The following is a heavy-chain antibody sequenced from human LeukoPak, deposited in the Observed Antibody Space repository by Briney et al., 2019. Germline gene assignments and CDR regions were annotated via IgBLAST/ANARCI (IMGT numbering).Heavy chain of an antibody. CDR2: ISSSGSTI. V-gene: IGHV3-11*01. CDR1: GFTFSDYY. D-gene: IGHD6-19*01. Sequence: GGSLRLSCAASGFTFSDYYMSWIRQAPGKGLEWVSYISSSGSTIYHADSVKGRFTISRDNAKNSLYLQMNSLRAEDTAVYYCARDYRAGTGLVYFDYWGQGTLVTVSS. J-gene: IGHJ4*02. CDR3: ARDYRAGTGLVYFDY.